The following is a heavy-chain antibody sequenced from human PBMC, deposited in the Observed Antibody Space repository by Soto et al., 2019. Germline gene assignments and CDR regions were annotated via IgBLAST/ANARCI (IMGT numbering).Heavy chain of an antibody. CDR1: GGTFSSYA. D-gene: IGHD3-16*02. CDR3: ARVDRYGDYFDY. Sequence: SVKVSCKASGGTFSSYAISWVRQAPGQGLEWMGGIIPIFGTANYAQRFQGRVTITADKSTSTAYMELSSLRSEDTAVYYCARVDRYGDYFDYWGQGTLVTVSS. J-gene: IGHJ4*02. V-gene: IGHV1-69*06. CDR2: IIPIFGTA.